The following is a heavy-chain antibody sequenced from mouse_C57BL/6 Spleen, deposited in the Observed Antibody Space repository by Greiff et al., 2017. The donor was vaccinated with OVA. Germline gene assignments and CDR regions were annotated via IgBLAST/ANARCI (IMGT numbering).Heavy chain of an antibody. V-gene: IGHV2-2*01. CDR3: ASSSTTVVEGFAY. CDR1: GFSLTSYG. CDR2: IWSGGST. J-gene: IGHJ3*01. Sequence: VQLQQSGPGLVQPSQSLSIPCTVSGFSLTSYGVHWVRQSPGKGLEWLGVIWSGGSTDYNAAFISRLSISKDNSKSQVFFKMNSLQADDTAIYYCASSSTTVVEGFAYWGQGTLVTVSA. D-gene: IGHD1-1*01.